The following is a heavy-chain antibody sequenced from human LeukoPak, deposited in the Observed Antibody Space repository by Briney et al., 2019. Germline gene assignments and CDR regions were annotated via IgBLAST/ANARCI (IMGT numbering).Heavy chain of an antibody. Sequence: PGGSLRLSCAASGFSFSSYAMSWVRQAPGKGLEWVSAISGSGGSTDYADSVKGRFTISRDNSKNTLYLQMNSLRAEDTAVYYRAKDRLGHLNWFDPWGQGTLVTVSS. CDR1: GFSFSSYA. CDR3: AKDRLGHLNWFDP. D-gene: IGHD2-21*01. J-gene: IGHJ5*02. CDR2: ISGSGGST. V-gene: IGHV3-23*01.